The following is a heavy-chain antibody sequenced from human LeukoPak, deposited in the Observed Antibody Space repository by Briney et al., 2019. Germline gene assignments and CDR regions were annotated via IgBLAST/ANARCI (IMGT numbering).Heavy chain of an antibody. Sequence: SETLSLTCTVSGGSISSSSYYWGWIRQPPGKGLEWIGSIYYSGSTYYNPSLKSRVTISVDTSKNQFSLKLSSVTAADTAVYYCASIYSSSWYLDYWGQGTLVTVSS. J-gene: IGHJ4*02. CDR3: ASIYSSSWYLDY. D-gene: IGHD6-13*01. CDR2: IYYSGST. V-gene: IGHV4-39*07. CDR1: GGSISSSSYY.